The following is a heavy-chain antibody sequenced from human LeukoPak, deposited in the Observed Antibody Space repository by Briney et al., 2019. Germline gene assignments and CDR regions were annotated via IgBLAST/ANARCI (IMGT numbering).Heavy chain of an antibody. Sequence: PGGSLRLSCVVSGFTCSDYETSWVRQAPGKGLVWVSRIDSDGSSTSYADSVKGRFTISRDNAKNTLYLQMNSLRAEDTAVYYCARDESGGSVTTRFDYWGQGTLATVSS. CDR3: ARDESGGSVTTRFDY. J-gene: IGHJ4*02. CDR2: IDSDGSST. CDR1: GFTCSDYE. V-gene: IGHV3-74*01. D-gene: IGHD4-17*01.